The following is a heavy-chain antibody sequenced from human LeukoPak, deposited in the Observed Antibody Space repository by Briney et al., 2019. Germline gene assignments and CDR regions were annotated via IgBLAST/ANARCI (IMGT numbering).Heavy chain of an antibody. CDR2: ISAYNGNT. D-gene: IGHD3-22*01. CDR3: ARDRKYYYESSGSAFDI. J-gene: IGHJ3*02. Sequence: ASAKVSCKASGYTFTSYGISWVRQAPGQGLEWMGWISAYNGNTNYAQKLQGRVTMTTDTSTSTAYMELRSLRSDDTAVYYCARDRKYYYESSGSAFDIWGQGTMVTVSS. CDR1: GYTFTSYG. V-gene: IGHV1-18*01.